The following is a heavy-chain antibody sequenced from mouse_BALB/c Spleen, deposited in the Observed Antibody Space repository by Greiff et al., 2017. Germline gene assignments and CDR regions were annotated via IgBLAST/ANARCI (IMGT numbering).Heavy chain of an antibody. CDR2: IDPENGNT. J-gene: IGHJ4*01. CDR3: ARSGFYYAMDY. CDR1: GFNITDYY. Sequence: EVQLQESGAELVRPGALVKLSCKASGFNITDYYMHWVKQRPEQGLEWIGWIDPENGNTIYDPKFQGKASITADTSSNTAYLQLSSLTSEDTAVYYCARSGFYYAMDYWGQGTSVTVSS. V-gene: IGHV14-1*02.